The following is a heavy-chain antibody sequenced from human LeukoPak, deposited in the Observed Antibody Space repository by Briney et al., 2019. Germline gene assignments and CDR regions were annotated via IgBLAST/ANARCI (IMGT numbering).Heavy chain of an antibody. D-gene: IGHD2-2*02. CDR1: GFTFSSYA. CDR2: ISGSGGST. Sequence: GGSLRLSCAASGFTFSSYAMSWVRQAPGKGLEWVSAISGSGGSTYYADSVKGRFTISRDNSKNTLYLQMNSLRAEDTAVYYCARDSLYRGYCSSTSCYRGGSFDYWGQGTLVTVSS. CDR3: ARDSLYRGYCSSTSCYRGGSFDY. J-gene: IGHJ4*02. V-gene: IGHV3-23*01.